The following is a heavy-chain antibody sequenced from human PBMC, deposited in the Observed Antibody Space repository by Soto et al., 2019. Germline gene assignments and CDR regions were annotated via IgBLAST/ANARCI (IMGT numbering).Heavy chain of an antibody. CDR3: VRLTDNYANDN. CDR1: GFSLTTIGVG. CDR2: IYWNDDT. D-gene: IGHD2-2*01. V-gene: IGHV2-5*01. Sequence: SGPTLVNPTHTVTLTCTFSGFSLTTIGVGVGWIRQPPGKALECLVFIYWNDDTHYTPSLKSRLTITKDTSKNQVVLTMTNMDLLATATSYCVRLTDNYANDNWGQGTPVTVSS. J-gene: IGHJ4*02.